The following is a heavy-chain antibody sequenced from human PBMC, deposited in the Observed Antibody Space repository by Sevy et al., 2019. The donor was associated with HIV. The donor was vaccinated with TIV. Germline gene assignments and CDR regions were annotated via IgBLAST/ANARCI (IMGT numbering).Heavy chain of an antibody. CDR1: GFDFSDYY. CDR3: VGRRYSPAYSCSYHFDY. CDR2: ISVSSSAK. J-gene: IGHJ4*02. V-gene: IGHV3-11*01. D-gene: IGHD3-16*01. Sequence: GGSLRLSCAASGFDFSDYYMNWIRQTPGKGLEWISYISVSSSAKYYTDSVKGRFAISRDNARNSLYLQMNSLRVEDTAVYFCVGRRYSPAYSCSYHFDYWGQGALVTVSS.